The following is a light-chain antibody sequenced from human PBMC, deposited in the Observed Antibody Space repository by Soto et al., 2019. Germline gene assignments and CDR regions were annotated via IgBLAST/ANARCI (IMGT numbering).Light chain of an antibody. J-gene: IGKJ3*01. V-gene: IGKV1-27*01. CDR1: QGISNY. Sequence: DIQMTQSPSSLSASVGDRVTITCRASQGISNYLAWYQQKPGKVPKLLIYAASTLHPGVPSRFSGSGSGTEFTPPITSLQPDDVATYYCQKYNSDPFHFGPGTKVDIK. CDR3: QKYNSDPFH. CDR2: AAS.